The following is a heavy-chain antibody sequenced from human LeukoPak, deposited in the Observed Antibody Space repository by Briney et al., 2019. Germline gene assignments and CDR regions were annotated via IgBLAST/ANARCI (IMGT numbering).Heavy chain of an antibody. CDR1: GFTFSGSA. D-gene: IGHD5-24*01. V-gene: IGHV3-73*01. J-gene: IGHJ4*02. CDR3: TLGDGYKKISGVDY. Sequence: GGSLRLSCAASGFTFSGSAMHWVRQASGKGLEWVGRIRSKANSYATEYAASVKGRFTISRDDSKNTAYLQMNSLKTEDTAVYYCTLGDGYKKISGVDYWGQGTLVTVSS. CDR2: IRSKANSYAT.